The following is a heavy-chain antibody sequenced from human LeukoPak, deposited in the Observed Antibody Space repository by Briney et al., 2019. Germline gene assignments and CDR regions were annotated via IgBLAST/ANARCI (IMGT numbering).Heavy chain of an antibody. CDR2: IKQDGSEK. Sequence: GGSLRLSCAASGFTFSAYWMSWVRQAPGKGLEWVANIKQDGSEKYYVDSVKGRFTISRDNAKNSLYLQMNSLRAEGTAMYYCARDSAGNDYWGQGTLVTVSS. CDR1: GFTFSAYW. J-gene: IGHJ4*02. CDR3: ARDSAGNDY. D-gene: IGHD6-13*01. V-gene: IGHV3-7*01.